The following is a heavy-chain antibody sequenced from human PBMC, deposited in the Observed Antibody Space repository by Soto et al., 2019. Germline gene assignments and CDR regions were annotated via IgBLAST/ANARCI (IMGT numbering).Heavy chain of an antibody. CDR1: GFFFSDYG. V-gene: IGHV3-30*18. CDR3: SKDAGGTTPHGPSLGAWYFYYGMDV. Sequence: PGGSLRLSCEVSGFFFSDYGMHWVRQAPGKGLEWVAVISYDGTNKYYGDSAKGRFTIARDNSRNTLYLEMNSLSEEDTAVYYCSKDAGGTTPHGPSLGAWYFYYGMDVWGPGATVTSP. CDR2: ISYDGTNK. D-gene: IGHD3-16*01. J-gene: IGHJ6*02.